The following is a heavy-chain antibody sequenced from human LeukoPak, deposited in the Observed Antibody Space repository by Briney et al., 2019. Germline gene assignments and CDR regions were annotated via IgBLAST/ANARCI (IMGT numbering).Heavy chain of an antibody. CDR1: GFTFSSYG. Sequence: PGRSLRLSCAASGFTFSSYGMHWVRQAPGKGLEWVAVIWYDGSNKYYADSVKGRFTISRDNSKNTLYLQMNSLRAEDTAVYYCARQYYDILTGFKDDYYYYGMDVWGQGTTVTVSS. D-gene: IGHD3-9*01. V-gene: IGHV3-33*08. CDR2: IWYDGSNK. CDR3: ARQYYDILTGFKDDYYYYGMDV. J-gene: IGHJ6*02.